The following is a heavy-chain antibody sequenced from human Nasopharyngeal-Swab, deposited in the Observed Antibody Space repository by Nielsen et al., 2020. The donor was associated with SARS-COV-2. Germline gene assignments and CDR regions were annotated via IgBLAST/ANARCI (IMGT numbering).Heavy chain of an antibody. CDR3: ARDYCSSTSCYDY. CDR2: ISGSGDST. Sequence: GESLKISCAAAGFTFSNYGMNWVRQTPGKGLEWVSSISGSGDSTYYADSVKGRFTISRDNAKNSLYLQMNSLRAEDTAVYYCARDYCSSTSCYDYWGQGTLVTVSS. CDR1: GFTFSNYG. V-gene: IGHV3-23*01. J-gene: IGHJ4*02. D-gene: IGHD2-2*01.